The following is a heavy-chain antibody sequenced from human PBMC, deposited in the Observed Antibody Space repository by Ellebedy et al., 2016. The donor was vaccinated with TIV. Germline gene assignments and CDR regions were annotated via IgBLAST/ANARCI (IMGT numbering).Heavy chain of an antibody. CDR3: ARARYGDYVGRTRIFDY. CDR2: IYYSGYT. D-gene: IGHD4-17*01. CDR1: GGSFSSYY. J-gene: IGHJ4*02. V-gene: IGHV4-59*01. Sequence: SETLSLTCTVSGGSFSSYYWSWIRQPPGRGLEWIGYIYYSGYTNYNPSLKSRVTISVDTSKNQFSLRLTSVTAADTAVYYCARARYGDYVGRTRIFDYWGQGTLVTVSS.